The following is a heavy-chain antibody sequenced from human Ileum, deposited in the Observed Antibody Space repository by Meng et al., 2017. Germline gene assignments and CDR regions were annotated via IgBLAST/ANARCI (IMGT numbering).Heavy chain of an antibody. CDR3: ARDTVGTTLGDY. J-gene: IGHJ4*02. V-gene: IGHV1-18*01. Sequence: QVQLVQSGAEVKKPGASVKVSCKASGYIFTRYGIGWVRQAPGQGLEWMGWISAYSGNTKYAQKLQGRVTMTTDTSTSTAYMELRNLRSDDTAVYYCARDTVGTTLGDYWCMGTLVTVSS. D-gene: IGHD4-23*01. CDR1: GYIFTRYG. CDR2: ISAYSGNT.